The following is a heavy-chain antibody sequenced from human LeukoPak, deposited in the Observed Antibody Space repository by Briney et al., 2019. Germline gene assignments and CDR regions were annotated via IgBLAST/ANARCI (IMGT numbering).Heavy chain of an antibody. D-gene: IGHD1-26*01. CDR3: QRDFAGSEDY. CDR2: ISSSSSYI. V-gene: IGHV3-21*01. CDR1: GFTFSSYS. Sequence: GGSLRLSCAASGFTFSSYSMNWVRQAPGKGLEWVSSISSSSSYIYYADSVKGRFTISRDNAKNTLFLQMNSLRAEDTAVYHCQRDFAGSEDYWGQGTLVTVSS. J-gene: IGHJ4*02.